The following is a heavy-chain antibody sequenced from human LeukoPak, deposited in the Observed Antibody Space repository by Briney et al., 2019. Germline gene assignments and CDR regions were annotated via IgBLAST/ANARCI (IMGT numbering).Heavy chain of an antibody. V-gene: IGHV4-59*01. J-gene: IGHJ4*02. Sequence: AETLSLTCTVSGDSISNYYWSWIRQPPGKGLDWIGYIFYSGSTNYNPSLKSRVTMSVDTSKSQFSLKLSSVTAADTAIYYCARYNSGWSYFDYWGQGTLATVSS. D-gene: IGHD6-19*01. CDR1: GDSISNYY. CDR2: IFYSGST. CDR3: ARYNSGWSYFDY.